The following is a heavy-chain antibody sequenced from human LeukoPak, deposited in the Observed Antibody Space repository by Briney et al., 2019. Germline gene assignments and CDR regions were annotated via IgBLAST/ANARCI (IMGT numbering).Heavy chain of an antibody. V-gene: IGHV3-7*01. CDR3: AKDLMRDRWFGES. CDR1: EFTFSTYW. CDR2: IKQDGSEK. Sequence: GGALRLSCAASEFTFSTYWMSWVRQAPGKGLEWVANIKQDGSEKYYMDSVKGRFTISRDTAKNSLYLQMNSLRAEDTAVYYCAKDLMRDRWFGESWGQGTLVTVSS. D-gene: IGHD3-10*01. J-gene: IGHJ5*02.